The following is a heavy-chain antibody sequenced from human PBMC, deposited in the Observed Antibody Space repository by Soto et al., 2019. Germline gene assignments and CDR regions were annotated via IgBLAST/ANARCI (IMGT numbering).Heavy chain of an antibody. CDR2: IYPGDSDV. J-gene: IGHJ4*01. V-gene: IGHV5-51*01. D-gene: IGHD2-2*01. CDR1: GYSFTTYW. CDR3: ARVEYCRRTSCTFYDY. Sequence: GESLKISCKGSGYSFTTYWICWVRQMPGKGLEWMGIIYPGDSDVRYSPSFQGQVTISADKSISTAYLQWSSLRASDTAMYYCARVEYCRRTSCTFYDYWGHGTLVTVSS.